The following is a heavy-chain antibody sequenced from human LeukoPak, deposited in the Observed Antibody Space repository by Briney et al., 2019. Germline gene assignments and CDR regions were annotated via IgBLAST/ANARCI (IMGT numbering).Heavy chain of an antibody. Sequence: AGGSLRLSCAASGFTFSSYGMHWVRQAPGKGLEWVAVISYDGSNKYYADSVKGRFTISRDNSKNTLYLQMNSLRAEDTAVYYCAKYGLAGSGRYHDASDIWGQGTMVTVSA. V-gene: IGHV3-30*18. CDR3: AKYGLAGSGRYHDASDI. CDR1: GFTFSSYG. J-gene: IGHJ3*02. D-gene: IGHD3-10*01. CDR2: ISYDGSNK.